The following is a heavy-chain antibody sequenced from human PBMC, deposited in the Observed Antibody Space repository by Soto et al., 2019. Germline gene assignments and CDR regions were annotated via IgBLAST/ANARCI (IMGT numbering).Heavy chain of an antibody. J-gene: IGHJ6*02. V-gene: IGHV5-51*01. CDR3: ASTEMATTHYYYYGMDV. CDR1: GYSFTSYW. CDR2: IYPGDSDT. D-gene: IGHD5-12*01. Sequence: GESLKISCKGSGYSFTSYWIGWVRQMPGKGLEWMGIIYPGDSDTRYSPSFQGQVTISADKSISTAYLQWSSLKASDTAMYYCASTEMATTHYYYYGMDVWGQGTTVTVSS.